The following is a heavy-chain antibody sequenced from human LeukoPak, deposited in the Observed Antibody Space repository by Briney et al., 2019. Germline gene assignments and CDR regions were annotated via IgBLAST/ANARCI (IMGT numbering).Heavy chain of an antibody. CDR1: GGSFSGYY. V-gene: IGHV4-34*01. Sequence: SETLSLTCAVYGGSFSGYYWSWIRQPPGKGLERIGEINHSGSTNYNPSLKSRVTISVDTSKSQFSLKLSSVTAADTAVYYCARVQLERRGRLDYWGQGTLVTVSS. J-gene: IGHJ4*02. CDR2: INHSGST. D-gene: IGHD1-1*01. CDR3: ARVQLERRGRLDY.